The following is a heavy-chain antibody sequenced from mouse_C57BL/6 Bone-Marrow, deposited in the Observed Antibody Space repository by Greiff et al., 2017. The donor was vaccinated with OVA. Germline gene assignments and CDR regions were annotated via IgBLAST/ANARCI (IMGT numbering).Heavy chain of an antibody. CDR2: INPGSGGT. J-gene: IGHJ2*01. CDR3: AITTVAGFDY. D-gene: IGHD1-1*01. CDR1: GYSFTNYL. V-gene: IGHV1-54*01. Sequence: VQLQQSGAELVRPGTSVTVSCKASGYSFTNYLIEWVKQRPGQGLEWIGVINPGSGGTNYNAKFKGKATLTADKSSRTAYMQLSSLTSEDSAVYYCAITTVAGFDYWGQGTTLTVSS.